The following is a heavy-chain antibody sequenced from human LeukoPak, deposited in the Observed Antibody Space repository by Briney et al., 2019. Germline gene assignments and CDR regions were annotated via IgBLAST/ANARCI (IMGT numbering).Heavy chain of an antibody. V-gene: IGHV3-23*01. Sequence: GGSLRLSCAASGFTFSSSAMSWVRQAPGKGLEWVSSISGSGGSTYYADSVKGRFTISRDNFKNTLYVQMNNLRADDTAVYYCAKEGSALWFGELSYYFDYWAREPWSPSPQ. CDR2: ISGSGGST. J-gene: IGHJ4*02. D-gene: IGHD3-10*01. CDR1: GFTFSSSA. CDR3: AKEGSALWFGELSYYFDY.